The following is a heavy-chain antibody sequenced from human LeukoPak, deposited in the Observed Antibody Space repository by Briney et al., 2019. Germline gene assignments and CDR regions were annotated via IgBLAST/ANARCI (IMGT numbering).Heavy chain of an antibody. D-gene: IGHD4-17*01. J-gene: IGHJ3*02. V-gene: IGHV3-9*01. CDR1: GFTFDDYA. CDR3: AKDAYPVTTNAFDI. CDR2: ISWNSGSI. Sequence: GGSLRLSCAASGFTFDDYAMHWVRQAPGKGLEWVSGISWNSGSIGYADSVKGRFTISRDNAKNSLYLQMNSQRAEDTALYYCAKDAYPVTTNAFDIWGQGTMVTVSS.